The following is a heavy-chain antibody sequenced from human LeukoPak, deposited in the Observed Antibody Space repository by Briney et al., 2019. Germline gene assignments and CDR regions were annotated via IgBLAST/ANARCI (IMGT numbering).Heavy chain of an antibody. CDR3: ARAMRAYYYYYAMDV. J-gene: IGHJ6*02. V-gene: IGHV3-11*01. Sequence: GGSLRLSCAASGFSFSDYYMSWVRQAPGKGLEWVSYIRSGDSSTIYCADSVKGRFTISRDNAKNSLYLQMSSLRAEDTAVYYCARAMRAYYYYYAMDVWGQGTTVTVSS. CDR2: IRSGDSSTI. D-gene: IGHD2-2*01. CDR1: GFSFSDYY.